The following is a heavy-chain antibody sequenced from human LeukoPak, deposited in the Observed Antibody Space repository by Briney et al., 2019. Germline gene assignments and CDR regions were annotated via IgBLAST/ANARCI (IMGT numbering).Heavy chain of an antibody. CDR2: LYYSGNT. V-gene: IGHV4-39*07. D-gene: IGHD3-3*01. CDR1: GGSISSSSYY. Sequence: SETLSLTCTVSGGSISSSSYYWAWIRQPPEKGLEWIGTLYYSGNTYYNPSLKSRVTISVDASKNQFSLKLSSVTAADTAVYYCARERLYYDFWSGYDYWGQGTLVTVSS. J-gene: IGHJ4*02. CDR3: ARERLYYDFWSGYDY.